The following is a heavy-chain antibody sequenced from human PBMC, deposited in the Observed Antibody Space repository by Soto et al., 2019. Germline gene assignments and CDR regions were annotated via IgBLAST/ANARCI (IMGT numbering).Heavy chain of an antibody. CDR2: INPSGGST. D-gene: IGHD3-22*01. J-gene: IGHJ5*02. CDR1: GYTFTSYY. V-gene: IGHV1-46*01. Sequence: GASVKVSCKASGYTFTSYYMHWVRQAPGQGLEWMGIINPSGGSTSYAQRFQGRVTMTRDTSTSTVYMELSSLRSEDTAVYYCAGGLLSAYYDSSGYYFLFDPWGQGTLVTVSS. CDR3: AGGLLSAYYDSSGYYFLFDP.